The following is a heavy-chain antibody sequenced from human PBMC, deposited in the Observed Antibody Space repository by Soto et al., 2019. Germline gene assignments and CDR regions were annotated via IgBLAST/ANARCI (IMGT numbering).Heavy chain of an antibody. CDR2: IYYSGST. CDR1: GGSISSGNYY. Sequence: SETLSLTCSVSGGSISSGNYYWSWIRQHPGKGLEWIGNIYYSGSTYYNPSLKSRVTISVDTSKNQFSLKLTSVTAADTAVYYCARRINWNYASDAFDIWGQGTMVTVSS. J-gene: IGHJ3*02. V-gene: IGHV4-31*03. D-gene: IGHD1-7*01. CDR3: ARRINWNYASDAFDI.